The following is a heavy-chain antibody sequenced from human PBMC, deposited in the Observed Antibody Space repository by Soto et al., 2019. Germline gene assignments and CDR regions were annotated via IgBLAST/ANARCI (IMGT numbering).Heavy chain of an antibody. CDR3: ARGLIAAAGFDAFDI. CDR1: GFTFSDSV. CDR2: VSARGGDT. Sequence: GGSLRLSCVGSGFTFSDSVMAWVRQAPGKGLEWLAGVSARGGDTSYADSVKGRFTISRDNSKDTLYLQMNSLRAEDTAVYYCARGLIAAAGFDAFDIWGQGTMVTVSS. D-gene: IGHD6-13*01. J-gene: IGHJ3*02. V-gene: IGHV3-23*01.